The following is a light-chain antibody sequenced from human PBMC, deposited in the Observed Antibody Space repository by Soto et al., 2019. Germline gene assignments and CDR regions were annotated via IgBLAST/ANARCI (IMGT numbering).Light chain of an antibody. CDR3: ETWDSDTRG. CDR1: SGHSTYI. J-gene: IGLJ2*01. CDR2: LEGSGSY. V-gene: IGLV4-60*03. Sequence: QPVLTQSSSASASLGSSVKLTCTLNSGHSTYIIAWHQHQPGNAPRYLMKLEGSGSYNKGSGVPDRFSGSSSGADRYLTISHLQSEHEAAYYCETWDSDTRGFGGGTKVTVL.